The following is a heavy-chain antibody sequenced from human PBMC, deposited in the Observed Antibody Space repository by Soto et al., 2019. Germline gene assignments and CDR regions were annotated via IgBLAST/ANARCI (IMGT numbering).Heavy chain of an antibody. CDR3: AKGADIVVVPAAHYYYYGMDV. V-gene: IGHV3-30*18. Sequence: VSGGGVVQSGRSLRLSCAASGFTFSSYGMHWVRQAPGKGLEWVAVISYDGSNKYYADSVKGRFTISRDNSKNTLYLQMNSLRAEDTAVYYCAKGADIVVVPAAHYYYYGMDVWGQGTTVTVSS. CDR2: ISYDGSNK. J-gene: IGHJ6*02. D-gene: IGHD2-2*01. CDR1: GFTFSSYG.